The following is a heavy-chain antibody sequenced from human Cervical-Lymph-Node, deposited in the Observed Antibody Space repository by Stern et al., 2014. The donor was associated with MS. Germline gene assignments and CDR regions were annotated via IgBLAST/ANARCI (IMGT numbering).Heavy chain of an antibody. CDR1: GYTLTNHY. J-gene: IGHJ4*02. V-gene: IGHV1-46*01. CDR3: ARDIAAAATGFDY. D-gene: IGHD6-13*01. Sequence: VQLVQSGAAVREPGNSVKVSCKTSGYTLTNHYIHWVRQAPGQGLEWMGIISPTTGTTTHAQKFQGRLTMTRDTATSTVYMDLSSLRSEDTAVYFCARDIAAAATGFDYWGQGTLLTVSS. CDR2: ISPTTGTT.